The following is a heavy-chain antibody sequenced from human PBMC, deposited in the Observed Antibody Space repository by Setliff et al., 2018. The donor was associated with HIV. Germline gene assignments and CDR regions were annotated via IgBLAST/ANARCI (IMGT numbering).Heavy chain of an antibody. V-gene: IGHV3-23*01. CDR3: ARVRPGSGSYFDYFDY. J-gene: IGHJ4*02. Sequence: QPGGSLRLSCAASGFTFSTYVMSWVRQAPGKGPEWVSSLSGNGGVTHYADSVKGRFSISRDNSESTLSLQMNSLRAEDTALYYCARVRPGSGSYFDYFDYWGQGTLVTVSS. CDR2: LSGNGGVT. D-gene: IGHD3-10*01. CDR1: GFTFSTYV.